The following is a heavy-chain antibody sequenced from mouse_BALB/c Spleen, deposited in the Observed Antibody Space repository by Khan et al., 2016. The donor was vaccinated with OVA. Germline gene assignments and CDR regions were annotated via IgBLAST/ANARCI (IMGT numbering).Heavy chain of an antibody. CDR1: GFSLTSYG. V-gene: IGHV2-9*02. Sequence: QVQLKDPEPGLVAPSQSLSITCTVSGFSLTSYGVHWVRQPPGKGLEWLGVIWAGGSTNYNSALLSRLSISKDNSKSQVFLKMNSLQTDDTAMYYCARDTTVESYWYFDVWGAGTTVTVSS. J-gene: IGHJ1*01. CDR3: ARDTTVESYWYFDV. CDR2: IWAGGST. D-gene: IGHD1-1*01.